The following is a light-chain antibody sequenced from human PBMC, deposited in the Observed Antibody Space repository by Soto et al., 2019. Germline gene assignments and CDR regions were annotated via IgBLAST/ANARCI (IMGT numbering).Light chain of an antibody. J-gene: IGKJ1*01. Sequence: EIVLTQSAGTLSLSPXERATLSWRASQSVSSSYLAWYQQKPGQAPRLLINGASSRATGIPDRFSGSGSGTDFTLTISRLEPADFAVYYCQQYGGSPRTFGQGTKVDIK. V-gene: IGKV3-20*01. CDR1: QSVSSSY. CDR2: GAS. CDR3: QQYGGSPRT.